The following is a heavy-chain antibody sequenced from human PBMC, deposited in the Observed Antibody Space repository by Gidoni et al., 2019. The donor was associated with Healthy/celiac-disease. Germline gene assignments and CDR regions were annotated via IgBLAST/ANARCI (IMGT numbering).Heavy chain of an antibody. CDR1: GFTFRSYS. V-gene: IGHV3-21*01. Sequence: EVQLVEAGGGLVKPGGSLSLSCPAPGFTFRSYSMNWVRQAPGKGLEVVSSISSSSSYIYYADSVKGRFTISRDNAKNSLYLQMNSLRAEDTAVYYCARDFVVRGATKERFDYWGQGTLVTVSS. J-gene: IGHJ4*02. D-gene: IGHD1-26*01. CDR2: ISSSSSYI. CDR3: ARDFVVRGATKERFDY.